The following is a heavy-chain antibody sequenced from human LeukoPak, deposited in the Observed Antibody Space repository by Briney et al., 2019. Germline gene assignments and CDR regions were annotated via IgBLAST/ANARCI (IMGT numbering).Heavy chain of an antibody. CDR3: ARSHHYFDSRAPPYYFDY. CDR1: GVTFSNHA. J-gene: IGHJ4*02. Sequence: LRLSCAASGVTFSNHAMSWIRQPPGKGLEWIGYIYHSGSTYYNPSLKSRVTISVDTSKNQFSLNLSSVTAADTAVYYCARSHHYFDSRAPPYYFDYWGQGTLVTVSS. V-gene: IGHV4-30-2*01. CDR2: IYHSGST. D-gene: IGHD3-22*01.